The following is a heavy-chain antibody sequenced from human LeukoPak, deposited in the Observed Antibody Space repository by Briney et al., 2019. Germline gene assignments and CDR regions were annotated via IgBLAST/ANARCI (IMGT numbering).Heavy chain of an antibody. CDR2: ISGSGGST. V-gene: IGHV3-23*01. CDR1: GFTFSTYA. J-gene: IGHJ4*02. D-gene: IGHD3-22*01. Sequence: GGSLRLSCAASGFTFSTYAMNWVRQAPGKGLEWVSAISGSGGSTYYADSVKGRFTISRDNSKNTLYLQMNSLRAEDTAVYYCAEVSGLLPDYWGQGTLVTVSS. CDR3: AEVSGLLPDY.